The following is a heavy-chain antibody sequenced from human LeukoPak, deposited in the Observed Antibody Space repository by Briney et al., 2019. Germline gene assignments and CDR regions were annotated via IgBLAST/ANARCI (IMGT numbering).Heavy chain of an antibody. CDR3: ARDQDDYVWGSITNWFDP. V-gene: IGHV1-18*01. D-gene: IGHD3-16*01. CDR1: GYTFTSYG. CDR2: TSAYNGNT. J-gene: IGHJ5*02. Sequence: GASVKVSCKASGYTFTSYGISWVRQAPGQGLEWMGWTSAYNGNTNYAQKLQGRVTMTTDTSTSTAYMELRSLRSDDTAVYYCARDQDDYVWGSITNWFDPWGQGTLVTVSS.